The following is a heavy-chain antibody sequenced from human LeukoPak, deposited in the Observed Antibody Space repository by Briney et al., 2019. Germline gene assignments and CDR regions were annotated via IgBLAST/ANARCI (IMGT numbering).Heavy chain of an antibody. CDR2: ISSSSNYI. V-gene: IGHV3-21*01. CDR1: GFTFSSYS. CDR3: ARGHSSSWD. D-gene: IGHD6-13*01. Sequence: GGSLRLSCAVSGFTFSSYSMNWVRQAPGKGLEWVSFISSSSNYIYYVDSVKGRFTISRDNAKNLLYLQMTSLRAEDTAVYYCARGHSSSWDWGQGTLVTVSS. J-gene: IGHJ4*02.